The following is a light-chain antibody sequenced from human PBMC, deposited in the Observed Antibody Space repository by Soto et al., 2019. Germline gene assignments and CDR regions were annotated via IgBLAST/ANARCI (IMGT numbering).Light chain of an antibody. CDR1: SSNIGAGYE. CDR3: QSYDSSLSVV. Sequence: QSVLTQPPSVSGAPGQRVTISCTGSSSNIGAGYEVHWYKQLPGTAPKLLIYGNSNRPSGVPDRFSGSKSGTSASLAITGLQAEDEADYYCQSYDSSLSVVFGGGTKLTVL. J-gene: IGLJ2*01. CDR2: GNS. V-gene: IGLV1-40*01.